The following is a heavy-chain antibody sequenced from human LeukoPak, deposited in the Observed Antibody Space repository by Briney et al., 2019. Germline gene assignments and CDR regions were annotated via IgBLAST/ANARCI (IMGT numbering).Heavy chain of an antibody. Sequence: ASVKVSCKASGYTFTGYYMHWVRQAPGQGLEWMGWINPNSGGTNYAQKFQGRVTMTRDTSISTAYMELRRLRSDDTAVYYCARESRITMTVENWFAPWGQGTLVTVSS. D-gene: IGHD3-22*01. J-gene: IGHJ5*02. CDR2: INPNSGGT. CDR1: GYTFTGYY. CDR3: ARESRITMTVENWFAP. V-gene: IGHV1-2*02.